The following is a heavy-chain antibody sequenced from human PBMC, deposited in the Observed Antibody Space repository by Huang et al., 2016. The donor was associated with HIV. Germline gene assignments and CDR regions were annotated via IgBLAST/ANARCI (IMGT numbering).Heavy chain of an antibody. D-gene: IGHD2-21*02. J-gene: IGHJ4*02. Sequence: QLQLQESGSGLVKPSQTLSLTCAVSGGSISSGGHSWSWIRQPPGKGLEWIGYIYRTVGTYYNPSRQSRVTMSVDRSKNQFSLRRSSVTAADTAIYYCARDGGNSEYYFDYWGQGTLVTVSS. CDR2: IYRTVGT. CDR3: ARDGGNSEYYFDY. CDR1: GGSISSGGHS. V-gene: IGHV4-30-2*01.